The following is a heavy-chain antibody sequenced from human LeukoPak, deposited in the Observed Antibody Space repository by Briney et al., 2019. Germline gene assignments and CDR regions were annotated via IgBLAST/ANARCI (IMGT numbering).Heavy chain of an antibody. CDR2: ISYDGSNK. V-gene: IGHV3-30-3*01. Sequence: GGSLRLSCAASGFTFSSYAMHWVRQAPGKGLEWVAVISYDGSNKYYADSVKGRFTISSDNSKNTLYLQMNSLRAEDTAVYYCARGGNCSGGSCYFDYWGQGTLVTVSS. CDR3: ARGGNCSGGSCYFDY. J-gene: IGHJ4*02. D-gene: IGHD2-15*01. CDR1: GFTFSSYA.